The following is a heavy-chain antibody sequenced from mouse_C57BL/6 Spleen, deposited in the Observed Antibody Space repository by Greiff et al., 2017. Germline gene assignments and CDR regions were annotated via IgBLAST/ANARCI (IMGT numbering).Heavy chain of an antibody. CDR1: GYTFTSYG. D-gene: IGHD1-1*01. J-gene: IGHJ4*01. CDR3: ARSNYGTPYAMDY. V-gene: IGHV1-81*01. Sequence: VKLMESGAELARPGASVKPSCKASGYTFTSYGISWVKQRTGQGLEWIGEIYPRSGNTYYNEKFKGKATLTADKSSSTAYMELRSLTSEDSAVYFCARSNYGTPYAMDYWGQGTSVTVSS. CDR2: IYPRSGNT.